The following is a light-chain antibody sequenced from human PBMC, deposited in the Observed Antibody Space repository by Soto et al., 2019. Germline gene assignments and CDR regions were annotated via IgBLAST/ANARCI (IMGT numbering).Light chain of an antibody. Sequence: EIVMTQSPATLSLPPGERATLSCRASESVSGNLAWYKQKPGQAPRLLIYGASSRATGIPDRFSGSGSGTEFTLTISRLEPEDFEVYYCQQYGSSPITFGQGTRLEIK. CDR1: ESVSGN. CDR2: GAS. CDR3: QQYGSSPIT. V-gene: IGKV3-20*01. J-gene: IGKJ5*01.